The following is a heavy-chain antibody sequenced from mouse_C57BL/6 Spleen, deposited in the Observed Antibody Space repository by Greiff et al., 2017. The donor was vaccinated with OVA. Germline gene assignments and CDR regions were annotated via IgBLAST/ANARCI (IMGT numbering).Heavy chain of an antibody. CDR1: GFTFSDYY. CDR3: ARDEGPYWYCDV. D-gene: IGHD3-3*01. CDR2: INYDGSST. Sequence: EVKLVESEGGLVQPGSSMKLSCTASGFTFSDYYMAWVRQVPEKGLEWVANINYDGSSTYYLDSLKSRFIISRDNATNILYLQMSSLKSEDTATYYCARDEGPYWYCDVWGTGTTVTVAS. J-gene: IGHJ1*03. V-gene: IGHV5-16*01.